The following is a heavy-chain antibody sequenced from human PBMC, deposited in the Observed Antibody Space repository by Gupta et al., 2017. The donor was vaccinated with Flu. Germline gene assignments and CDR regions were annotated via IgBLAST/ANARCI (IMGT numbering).Heavy chain of an antibody. CDR3: ARKAATVVTLRISRGSGSFYYFNY. J-gene: IGHJ4*02. V-gene: IGHV4-39*01. CDR2: IYYSGST. CDR1: GGSISSSSYY. D-gene: IGHD6-25*01. Sequence: QLQLQESGPGLVKPSETLSLTCTVSGGSISSSSYYWGWIRQPPGQGLAWIGSIYYSGSTYYNPSLKSRVTISVDTSKNQFSLKLSSVTAADTAVYYCARKAATVVTLRISRGSGSFYYFNYWGQGTLVTVSS.